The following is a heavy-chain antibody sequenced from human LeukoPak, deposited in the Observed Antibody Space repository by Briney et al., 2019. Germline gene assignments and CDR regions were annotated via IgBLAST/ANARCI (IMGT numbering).Heavy chain of an antibody. CDR1: GGSISSDGYY. V-gene: IGHV4-61*02. J-gene: IGHJ4*02. D-gene: IGHD6-19*01. CDR3: ARRSPYSSGWRGG. Sequence: PSETLSLTCTVSGGSISSDGYYWSWIRQPAGKGLEWIGRIYTSGSTNYNPSLKSRVTISVDTSKNQFSLKLSSVTAADTAVYYCARRSPYSSGWRGGWGQGTLVTVSS. CDR2: IYTSGST.